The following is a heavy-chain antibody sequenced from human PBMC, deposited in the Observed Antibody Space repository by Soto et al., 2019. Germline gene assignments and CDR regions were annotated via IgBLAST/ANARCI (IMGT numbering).Heavy chain of an antibody. V-gene: IGHV3-30*18. J-gene: IGHJ6*02. CDR3: AKEDRGSRWYADADYYYGMDV. D-gene: IGHD6-13*01. CDR1: GFTFSSYG. CDR2: ISYDGSNK. Sequence: GGSLRLSCAASGFTFSSYGMHWVRQAPGKGLEWVAVISYDGSNKYYADSVKGRFTISRDNSKNTLYLQMNSLRAEETAVYYCAKEDRGSRWYADADYYYGMDVSGQGPTVTVSS.